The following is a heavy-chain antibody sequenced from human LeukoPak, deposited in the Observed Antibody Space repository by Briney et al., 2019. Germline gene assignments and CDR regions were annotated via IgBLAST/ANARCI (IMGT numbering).Heavy chain of an antibody. J-gene: IGHJ4*02. CDR1: GGSISSYY. CDR2: IYSGGRT. D-gene: IGHD2-15*01. Sequence: ETLSLTCTVSGGSISSYYWSWVRQAPGKGLEWVSVIYSGGRTFYADSVKGRFTISRDNSKNTLFLQMNSLRAEDTAVYYCATIVPDVVASLTFDYWGQGTLVTVSS. V-gene: IGHV3-66*01. CDR3: ATIVPDVVASLTFDY.